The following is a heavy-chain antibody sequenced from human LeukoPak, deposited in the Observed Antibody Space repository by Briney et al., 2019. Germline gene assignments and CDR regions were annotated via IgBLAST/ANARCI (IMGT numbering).Heavy chain of an antibody. CDR2: INSDESTT. CDR3: AREPYDWKWCFEY. CDR1: GFIFSSYW. J-gene: IGHJ4*02. D-gene: IGHD3-3*01. Sequence: SGGSLRLSCAASGFIFSSYWMEWVRQAPGKGLVWVSRINSDESTTSYADSVKGRFTISRDNAKNTLYMQMNSLRAEDTAVYYCAREPYDWKWCFEYWGQGTLVTVSS. V-gene: IGHV3-74*01.